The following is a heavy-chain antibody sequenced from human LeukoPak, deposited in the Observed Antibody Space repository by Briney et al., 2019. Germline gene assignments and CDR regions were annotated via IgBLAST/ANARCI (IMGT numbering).Heavy chain of an antibody. CDR1: GGTFRNYG. V-gene: IGHV1-69*01. Sequence: GSSVKVSCKTSGGTFRNYGFTWVRQAPGQGLEWMGGIIPTFGTGKYAQKFQGRVTVIADEFTSTAYMELSSLRSEDTAVYYCASRYCSGGSCFSRDYYYYYMDVWGKGTTVTVSS. CDR3: ASRYCSGGSCFSRDYYYYYMDV. D-gene: IGHD2-15*01. J-gene: IGHJ6*03. CDR2: IIPTFGTG.